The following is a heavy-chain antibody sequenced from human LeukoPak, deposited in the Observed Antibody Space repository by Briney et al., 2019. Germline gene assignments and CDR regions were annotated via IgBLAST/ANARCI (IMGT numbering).Heavy chain of an antibody. CDR2: IYYTGYT. D-gene: IGHD7-27*01. CDR1: GASITSHY. Sequence: SETLSLTCTVSGASITSHYWSWIRQPPGRGLECIGYIYYTGYTTYDPSLKSRVTISIDTSKNQFSLKLKNVTAADTAVYYCARVRRPHWGFDYWGQGSLVTVSS. J-gene: IGHJ4*02. CDR3: ARVRRPHWGFDY. V-gene: IGHV4-59*11.